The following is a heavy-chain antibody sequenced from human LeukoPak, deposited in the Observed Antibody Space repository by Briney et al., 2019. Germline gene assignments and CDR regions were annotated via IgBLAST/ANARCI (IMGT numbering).Heavy chain of an antibody. CDR1: GGSISSYY. CDR3: ARGPYGNLDY. Sequence: PSETLSLTCTVSGGSISSYYWSWIRQPPGEGLEWIGYIYYSGSTNYNPSLKSRVTISVDTSKNQFSLKLSSVTAADTAVYYCARGPYGNLDYWGQGTLVTVSS. V-gene: IGHV4-59*01. J-gene: IGHJ4*02. D-gene: IGHD4-11*01. CDR2: IYYSGST.